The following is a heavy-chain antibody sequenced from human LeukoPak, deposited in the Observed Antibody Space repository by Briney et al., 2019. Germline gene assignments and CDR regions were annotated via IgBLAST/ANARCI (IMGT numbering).Heavy chain of an antibody. CDR2: IKQDGSEK. D-gene: IGHD2-21*01. CDR1: GFTFSSYW. CDR3: ATSMAQDVDAFHI. Sequence: GGSLRLSCAASGFTFSSYWMNWVRQAPGKRLEWVANIKQDGSEKYYVDSVKGRFTISRDNANNSLYLQMNNLRAEDTAMFYCATSMAQDVDAFHIWGQGTMVTVSS. V-gene: IGHV3-7*01. J-gene: IGHJ3*02.